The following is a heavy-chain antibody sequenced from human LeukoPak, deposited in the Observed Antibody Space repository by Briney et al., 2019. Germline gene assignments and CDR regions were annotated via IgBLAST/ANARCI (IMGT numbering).Heavy chain of an antibody. D-gene: IGHD3-9*01. CDR2: IYYNERT. Sequence: SETLSLTCTVSGDSISSYYWSWIRQPPGKGLEWIGYIYYNERTNYNPSLRSRVTIFVDTSKNHLSLNLSSVTAADTAVYYCARSPQYFDRLLVGDSRYYFDSWGQGTRVTVSS. V-gene: IGHV4-59*01. CDR3: ARSPQYFDRLLVGDSRYYFDS. CDR1: GDSISSYY. J-gene: IGHJ4*02.